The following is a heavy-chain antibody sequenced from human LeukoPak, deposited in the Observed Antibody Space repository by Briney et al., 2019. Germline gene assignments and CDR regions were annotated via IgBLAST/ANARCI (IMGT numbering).Heavy chain of an antibody. CDR1: GGSISSYY. Sequence: PSETLSLTCTVSGGSISSYYWSWVRHPPGKGREWIGYIYYSGSNNYNPSLKSRVTISVDTSKNQFSLKLSSVTAADTAVYYCARGGDSSGYYYPVFDYWGQGTLVTVSS. V-gene: IGHV4-59*01. CDR3: ARGGDSSGYYYPVFDY. CDR2: IYYSGSN. J-gene: IGHJ4*02. D-gene: IGHD3-22*01.